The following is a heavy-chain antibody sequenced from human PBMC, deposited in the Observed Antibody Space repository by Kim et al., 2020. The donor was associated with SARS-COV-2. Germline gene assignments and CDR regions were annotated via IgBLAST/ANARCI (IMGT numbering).Heavy chain of an antibody. CDR3: TRDLYYYDSGTYYDVFDL. V-gene: IGHV3-7*01. CDR2: INQDGKKK. J-gene: IGHJ3*01. CDR1: GFSFSPYW. D-gene: IGHD3-10*01. Sequence: GGSLRLSCAGSGFSFSPYWMFWVRQTPGKGLEWVANINQDGKKKYYVDSVKDRFTISRDNAENSLYLQMNSLRAEDTAVYFCTRDLYYYDSGTYYDVFDLWGQGTMVTVSS.